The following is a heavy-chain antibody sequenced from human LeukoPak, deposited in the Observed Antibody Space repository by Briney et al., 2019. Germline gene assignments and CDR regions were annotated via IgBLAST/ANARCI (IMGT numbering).Heavy chain of an antibody. V-gene: IGHV3-48*01. D-gene: IGHD6-13*01. CDR1: GFTFSSYS. CDR2: ISSSSSTI. Sequence: GGSLRLSCAASGFTFSSYSMNWVRQAPGKGLEWVSYISSSSSTIYYADSVKGRFTISRDNAKNSLYMQMNRLRAEDTAVYYCARWGVAAAAVTNDFDYWGQGTLVTVSS. CDR3: ARWGVAAAAVTNDFDY. J-gene: IGHJ4*02.